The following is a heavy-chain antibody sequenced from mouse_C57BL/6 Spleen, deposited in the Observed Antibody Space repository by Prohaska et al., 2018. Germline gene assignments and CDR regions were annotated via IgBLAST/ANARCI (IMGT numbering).Heavy chain of an antibody. D-gene: IGHD4-1*01. J-gene: IGHJ2*01. Sequence: GAELVKPGASVKLSCKASGYTFTSYWLQWVKQRPGQGLEWIGEIDPSDSYTNYNQKFKGKATLTVDTSSSTAYMQLSSLTSEDSAVYYCARKGVTGIAFDYWGQGTTLTVSS. CDR2: IDPSDSYT. CDR1: GYTFTSYW. V-gene: IGHV1-50*01. CDR3: ARKGVTGIAFDY.